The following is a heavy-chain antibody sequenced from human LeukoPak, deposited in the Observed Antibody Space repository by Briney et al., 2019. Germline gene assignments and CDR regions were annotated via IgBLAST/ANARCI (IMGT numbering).Heavy chain of an antibody. CDR1: GGSISGYY. D-gene: IGHD3-22*01. V-gene: IGHV4-59*01. Sequence: SETLSLTCTVSGGSISGYYWSWIRQPPGKGLEFIGYIYYSGSTNYNPSLKSRVTISVDTSKKQFSLKLSSVTAADTAVYYCARSPMYYYDSSGYYVFGGQGTLVTVSS. J-gene: IGHJ4*02. CDR3: ARSPMYYYDSSGYYVF. CDR2: IYYSGST.